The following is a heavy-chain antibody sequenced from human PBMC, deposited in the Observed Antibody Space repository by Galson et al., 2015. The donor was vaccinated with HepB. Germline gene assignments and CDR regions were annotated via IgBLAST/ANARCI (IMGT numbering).Heavy chain of an antibody. V-gene: IGHV3-21*01. Sequence: SLRLSCAASGFTFSDYSMDWVRQAPGKGLEWVSSIGSGSDYMYYADSVKGRFTISRDNAKDSLYLQMNSLRAEDTAVYYCATYYYDTSGKRLDYWGQGTLVTVSS. CDR1: GFTFSDYS. D-gene: IGHD3-22*01. CDR3: ATYYYDTSGKRLDY. CDR2: IGSGSDYM. J-gene: IGHJ4*02.